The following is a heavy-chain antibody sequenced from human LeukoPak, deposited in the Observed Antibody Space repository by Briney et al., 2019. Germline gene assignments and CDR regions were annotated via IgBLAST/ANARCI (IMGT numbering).Heavy chain of an antibody. CDR2: IKQDGSEI. V-gene: IGHV3-7*01. D-gene: IGHD3-10*02. Sequence: GGSLRLSCAASGFTFSSYWMSWVRQAPGKGLEWVANIKQDGSEIFYVDSVKGRFTISRDNAKNSLYLQMNSLRAEDTAVYYCAELGITMIGGVWGEGTTVTISS. CDR3: AELGITMIGGV. CDR1: GFTFSSYW. J-gene: IGHJ6*04.